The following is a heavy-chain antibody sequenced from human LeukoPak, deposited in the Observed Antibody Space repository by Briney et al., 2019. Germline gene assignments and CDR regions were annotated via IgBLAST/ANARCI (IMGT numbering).Heavy chain of an antibody. D-gene: IGHD1-20*01. CDR3: ARETNWSPDY. J-gene: IGHJ4*02. CDR1: GFTFSSYW. Sequence: GGSLRLSCAASGFTFSSYWMHWVRHAPGKGLVWVSRISSDGSSTSYADSVKGRFTISRDNAKNTLYLQMNSLRAEDTAVYYCARETNWSPDYWGQGTLVTVSS. CDR2: ISSDGSST. V-gene: IGHV3-74*01.